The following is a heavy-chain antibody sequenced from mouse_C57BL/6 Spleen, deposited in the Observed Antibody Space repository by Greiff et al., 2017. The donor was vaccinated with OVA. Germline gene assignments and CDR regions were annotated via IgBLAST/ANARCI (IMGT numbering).Heavy chain of an antibody. CDR1: GFNIKNTY. V-gene: IGHV14-3*01. CDR3: ALNYYGSSYWYFDV. CDR2: IDPANGNT. D-gene: IGHD1-1*01. J-gene: IGHJ1*03. Sequence: VHVKQSVAELVRPGASVKLSCTASGFNIKNTYMHWVKQRPEQGLEWIGRIDPANGNTKYAPKFQGKATITADTSSNTAYLQLSSLTSEDTAIYYCALNYYGSSYWYFDVWGTGTTVTVSS.